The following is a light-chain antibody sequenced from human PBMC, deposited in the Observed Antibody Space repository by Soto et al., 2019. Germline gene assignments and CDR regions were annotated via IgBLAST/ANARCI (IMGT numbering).Light chain of an antibody. V-gene: IGLV2-14*01. CDR2: EVS. J-gene: IGLJ3*02. CDR1: SSDVGGYNH. Sequence: QSAPTQPASVSGSPGQSITISCTGTSSDVGGYNHVSWYQQFPGKAPKLMIYEVSNRPSGVSDRFSGSKSGNTASLTISGLQAEDEANYYCSSYTTSNTLVFGGGTKLTVL. CDR3: SSYTTSNTLV.